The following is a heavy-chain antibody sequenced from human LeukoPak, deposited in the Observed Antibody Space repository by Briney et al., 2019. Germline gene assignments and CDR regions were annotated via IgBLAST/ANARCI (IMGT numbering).Heavy chain of an antibody. J-gene: IGHJ4*02. CDR1: GGSFSGYY. CDR2: INHSGST. CDR3: ARARTVTTVFDY. Sequence: KPSETLSLTCAVYGGSFSGYYWSWIRQPPGKGLEWIGEINHSGSTNYNPSLKSRVTISVDRSKNQFSLKLSSVTAADTAVYYCARARTVTTVFDYWGQGTLVTVSS. V-gene: IGHV4-34*01. D-gene: IGHD4-17*01.